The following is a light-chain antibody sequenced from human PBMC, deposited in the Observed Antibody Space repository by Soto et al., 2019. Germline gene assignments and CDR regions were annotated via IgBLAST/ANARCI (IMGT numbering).Light chain of an antibody. CDR2: GXX. CDR3: QQSFSPLTFGGGTPQLT. CDR1: QSVSSSY. V-gene: IGKV3D-20*02. Sequence: DIVLTQSPATLSLSPGERATLSCRASQSVSSSYLAWYQQKPGQAPRLLTYGXXSXATGIPDRFSGSGSGTDFTRTISSQQPQDFATYYCQQSFSPLTFGGGTPQLTFGGGTKVDI. J-gene: IGKJ4*01.